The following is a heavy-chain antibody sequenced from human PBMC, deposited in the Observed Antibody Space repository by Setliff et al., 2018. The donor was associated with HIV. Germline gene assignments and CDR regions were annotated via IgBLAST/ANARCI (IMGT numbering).Heavy chain of an antibody. D-gene: IGHD3-10*01. CDR1: GFTFSSYA. V-gene: IGHV3-23*01. CDR3: AKFPVFKWFGERQGWFDL. J-gene: IGHJ5*02. Sequence: PGGSLRLSCAASGFTFSSYAMSWVRQAPGKGLEWVSAISGDGGRTYLAGPVKGRLSTSRDNSKNTMYLQMNSLRVEDTAVYYCAKFPVFKWFGERQGWFDLWGQGTLVTVSS. CDR2: ISGDGGRT.